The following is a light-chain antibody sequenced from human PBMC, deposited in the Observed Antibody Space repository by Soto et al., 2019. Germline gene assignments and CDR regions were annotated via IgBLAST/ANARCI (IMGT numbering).Light chain of an antibody. CDR1: QSVSSS. V-gene: IGKV3-15*01. Sequence: EIVMTQSPATLSVYPGERPTLSGRASQSVSSSLAWYQQKPGQAPRLLIYDASTRATGVQARFSGSGSGTDFTLTIRSLQSEELAVYDCKHYNYWPYTVGQLIKVEIK. CDR2: DAS. CDR3: KHYNYWPYT. J-gene: IGKJ2*01.